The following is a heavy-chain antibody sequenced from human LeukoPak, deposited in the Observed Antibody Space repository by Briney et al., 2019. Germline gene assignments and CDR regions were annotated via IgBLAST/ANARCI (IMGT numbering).Heavy chain of an antibody. D-gene: IGHD6-13*01. V-gene: IGHV3-48*03. CDR3: AKGGQQLVIDY. Sequence: PGGSLRLSCAASGFTFSSYEMNWVRQAPGKGLERVSYISSSGSTIYYADSVKGRFTISRDNAKNSLYLQMNSLRAEDTAVYYCAKGGQQLVIDYWGQGTLVTVSS. CDR2: ISSSGSTI. CDR1: GFTFSSYE. J-gene: IGHJ4*02.